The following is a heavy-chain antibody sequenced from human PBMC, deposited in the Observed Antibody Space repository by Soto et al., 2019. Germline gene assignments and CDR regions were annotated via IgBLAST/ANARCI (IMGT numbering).Heavy chain of an antibody. J-gene: IGHJ4*02. CDR3: ARDHCTNGVCAYYFDY. V-gene: IGHV1-3*01. CDR2: INAGNGKT. CDR1: GYTFTSYA. D-gene: IGHD2-8*01. Sequence: ASVKVSCKASGYTFTSYAMHWVRQAPGQRLEWMGGINAGNGKTKYSQKFQGRVTITADKSTSTAYMELSSLRSEDTAVYYCARDHCTNGVCAYYFDYWGQGTLVTVSS.